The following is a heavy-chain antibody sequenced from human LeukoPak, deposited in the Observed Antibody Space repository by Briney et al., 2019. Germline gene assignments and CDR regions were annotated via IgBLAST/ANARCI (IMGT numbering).Heavy chain of an antibody. J-gene: IGHJ3*02. CDR1: GDSISGYY. Sequence: PSETLSRTCTVSGDSISGYYWNWIRQPPGKRLEWIGFIYYSGSTNYNPSLKSRVTISVDTSKNQFSLKLSSVTAADTAVYYCARAGLRDAFDIWGQGTMVTVSS. CDR2: IYYSGST. V-gene: IGHV4-59*01. D-gene: IGHD5-12*01. CDR3: ARAGLRDAFDI.